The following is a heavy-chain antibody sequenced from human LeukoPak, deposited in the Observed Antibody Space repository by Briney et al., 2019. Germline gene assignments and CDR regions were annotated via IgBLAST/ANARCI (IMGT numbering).Heavy chain of an antibody. CDR2: ISSSSSYI. CDR3: ARGGVVRGVTNYWYFDL. Sequence: GGSLRLSCAASGFTFSSYSMNWVRQAPGKGLEWVSSISSSSSYIYYADSVKGRFTISRDNAKNSLYLQMSSLRAEDTAVYYCARGGVVRGVTNYWYFDLWGRGTLVTVSS. CDR1: GFTFSSYS. V-gene: IGHV3-21*01. D-gene: IGHD3-10*01. J-gene: IGHJ2*01.